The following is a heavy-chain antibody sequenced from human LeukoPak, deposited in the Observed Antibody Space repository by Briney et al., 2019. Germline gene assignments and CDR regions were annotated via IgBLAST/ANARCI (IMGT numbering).Heavy chain of an antibody. CDR2: INPNSGGT. V-gene: IGHV1-2*02. D-gene: IGHD3-22*01. Sequence: GASVKVSCKASGYTFTGYYMHWVRQAPGQGLEWMGWINPNSGGTNYAQKFQGRATMTRDTSISTAYMELSRLRSDDTAVYYCASYYYDSSGTRFDPWGQGTLVTVSS. CDR1: GYTFTGYY. J-gene: IGHJ5*02. CDR3: ASYYYDSSGTRFDP.